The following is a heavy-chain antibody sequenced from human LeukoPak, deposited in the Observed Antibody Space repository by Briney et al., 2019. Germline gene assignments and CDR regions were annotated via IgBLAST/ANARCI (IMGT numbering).Heavy chain of an antibody. V-gene: IGHV3-74*01. CDR2: IVSDGSST. Sequence: PGGSLRLSCAAFGFTFSSYGMHWVRQTPGKGLVWVSRIVSDGSSTSYADSVKGRFTISRDNARNTLFLQMNSLRAEDTAVYYCARDGSLPDYWGQGTLVTVSS. J-gene: IGHJ4*02. CDR1: GFTFSSYG. CDR3: ARDGSLPDY.